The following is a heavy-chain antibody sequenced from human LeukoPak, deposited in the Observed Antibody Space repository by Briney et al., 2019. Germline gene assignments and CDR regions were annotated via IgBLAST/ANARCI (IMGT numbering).Heavy chain of an antibody. CDR1: GFTVSSNY. J-gene: IGHJ4*02. Sequence: GGSLRLSCAASGFTVSSNYMSWVRQAPGKGLERVSVIYSGGSTYYADSVKGRFTISRDNSQSTLYLQMNSLRAEDTAVYYCAKDRVCSGGSCYFDYWGQGTLVTVSS. V-gene: IGHV3-53*01. CDR3: AKDRVCSGGSCYFDY. CDR2: IYSGGST. D-gene: IGHD2-15*01.